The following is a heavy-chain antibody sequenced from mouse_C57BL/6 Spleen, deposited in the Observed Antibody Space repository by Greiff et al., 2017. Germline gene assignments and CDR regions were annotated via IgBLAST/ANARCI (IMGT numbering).Heavy chain of an antibody. CDR1: GYTFTGYW. CDR3: AISGGYWYFDV. J-gene: IGHJ1*03. CDR2: ILPGSGST. D-gene: IGHD4-1*01. V-gene: IGHV1-9*01. Sequence: VKLVESGAELMKPGASVKLSCKATGYTFTGYWIEWVKQRPGHGLEWIGEILPGSGSTNYHEKFKGKATFTADTSSNTAYMQLSSLTTEDSAIYYCAISGGYWYFDVWGTGTTVTVSS.